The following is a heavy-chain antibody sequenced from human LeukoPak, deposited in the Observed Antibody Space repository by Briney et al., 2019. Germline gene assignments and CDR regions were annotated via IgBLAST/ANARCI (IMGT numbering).Heavy chain of an antibody. CDR3: ARDLYGRYFDY. CDR2: ISSSSSTI. D-gene: IGHD4-17*01. V-gene: IGHV3-48*01. J-gene: IGHJ4*02. CDR1: GFTFSSYS. Sequence: GGSLRLSCAASGFTFSSYSMNWVRQAPGKGLEWVSCISSSSSTIYYADSVKGRFTISRDNAKNSLYLQMNSLRAEDTAVYYCARDLYGRYFDYWGQGTLVTVSS.